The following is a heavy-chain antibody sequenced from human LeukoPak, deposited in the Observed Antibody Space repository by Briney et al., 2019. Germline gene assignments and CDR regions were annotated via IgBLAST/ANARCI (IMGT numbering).Heavy chain of an antibody. CDR2: IYYSGST. D-gene: IGHD6-6*01. Sequence: PSETLSLTCTVSGGSISSSSYYWGWIRQPPGKGLEWIGSIYYSGSTYYNPSLKSRVTISVDTSKNQFSLKLSSVTAADTAVYYCARQNGIAARHFNYWGQGTLVTVSS. J-gene: IGHJ4*02. CDR3: ARQNGIAARHFNY. CDR1: GGSISSSSYY. V-gene: IGHV4-39*01.